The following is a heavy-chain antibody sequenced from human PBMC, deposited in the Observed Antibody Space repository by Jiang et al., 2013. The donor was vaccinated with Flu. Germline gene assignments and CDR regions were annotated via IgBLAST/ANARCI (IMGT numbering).Heavy chain of an antibody. J-gene: IGHJ4*02. Sequence: LSMHWVRQAPGKGLEWMGGFDPEDGETIYAQKFQGRVTMTEDTSTDTAYMELSSLRSEDTAVYYCATALVAVAAPFDYWGQGTLVTVSS. CDR1: LS. CDR2: FDPEDGET. CDR3: ATALVAVAAPFDY. D-gene: IGHD6-19*01. V-gene: IGHV1-24*01.